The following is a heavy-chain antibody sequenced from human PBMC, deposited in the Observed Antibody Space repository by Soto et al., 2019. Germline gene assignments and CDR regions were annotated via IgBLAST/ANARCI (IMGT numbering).Heavy chain of an antibody. CDR1: GYTFTSYD. D-gene: IGHD3-3*01. Sequence: ASVKVSCKASGYTFTSYDINWVRQATGQGLEWMGWTNPNSGNTGYAQKFQGRVTMTRNTSISTAYMELSSLRPEDTAVYYCARGREYDFWKTHSTPNWFDPWGQGTLVTVSS. J-gene: IGHJ5*02. CDR2: TNPNSGNT. V-gene: IGHV1-8*01. CDR3: ARGREYDFWKTHSTPNWFDP.